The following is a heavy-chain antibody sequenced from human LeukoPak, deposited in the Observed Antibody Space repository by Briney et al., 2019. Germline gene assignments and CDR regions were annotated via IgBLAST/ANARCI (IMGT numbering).Heavy chain of an antibody. D-gene: IGHD3-22*01. J-gene: IGHJ4*02. V-gene: IGHV3-11*04. CDR3: ARDTPYYYDSSGYYDY. CDR2: ISDSGSTT. CDR1: GFTFSDHH. Sequence: GGSLRLSCAASGFTFSDHHMSWIRQGPGKGLEWVSDISDSGSTTYYADSVKGRFTISRDNAKNSLYLQMNSLRDEDTAVYYCARDTPYYYDSSGYYDYWGQGTLVTVSS.